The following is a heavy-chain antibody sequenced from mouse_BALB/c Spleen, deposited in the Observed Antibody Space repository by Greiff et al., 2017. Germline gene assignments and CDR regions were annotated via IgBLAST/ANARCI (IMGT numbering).Heavy chain of an antibody. CDR2: IDPETGGT. V-gene: IGHV1-15*01. Sequence: QVQLKESGAELVRPGASVTLSCKASGYTFTDYEMHWVKQTPVHGLEWIGAIDPETGGTAYNQKFKGKATLTADKSSSTAYMELRSLTSEDSAVYYCTRSVWAYWGQGTLVTVSA. CDR3: TRSVWAY. CDR1: GYTFTDYE. J-gene: IGHJ3*01.